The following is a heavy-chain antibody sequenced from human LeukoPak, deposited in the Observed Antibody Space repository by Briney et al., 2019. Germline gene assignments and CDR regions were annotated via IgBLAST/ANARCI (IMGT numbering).Heavy chain of an antibody. CDR3: ARAKGSRKINWFDP. Sequence: ASETLSLTCTVSGGSISSYYWSWIRQPPGKGLEWIGRIYTSGSTNYNPSLKSRVTISVDTSKNQFSLKLSSVTAADTAVYYCARAKGSRKINWFDPWGQGTLVTVSS. CDR2: IYTSGST. V-gene: IGHV4-4*08. CDR1: GGSISSYY. J-gene: IGHJ5*02. D-gene: IGHD1-14*01.